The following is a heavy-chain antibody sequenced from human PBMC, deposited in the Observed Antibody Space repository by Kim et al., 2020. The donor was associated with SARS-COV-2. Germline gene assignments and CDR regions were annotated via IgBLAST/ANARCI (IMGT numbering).Heavy chain of an antibody. Sequence: MYADSVKGRFTISRDNAKNTLSLQVDSLRAEDTAVYYCARGLKGAYGLDVWGQGTTVTVSS. J-gene: IGHJ6*02. V-gene: IGHV3-74*03. CDR3: ARGLKGAYGLDV.